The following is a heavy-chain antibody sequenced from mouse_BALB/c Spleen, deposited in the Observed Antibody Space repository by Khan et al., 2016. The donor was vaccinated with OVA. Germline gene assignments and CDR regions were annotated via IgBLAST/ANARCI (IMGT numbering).Heavy chain of an antibody. CDR3: ARRSV. CDR2: INYSGTT. V-gene: IGHV3-2*02. J-gene: IGHJ1*01. CDR1: GYSITSDYA. Sequence: EVQLQESGPGLVKPSQSLSLTCTVTGYSITSDYAWNWIRQFPGNKLEWMGYINYSGTTSYNPSLKSRISITRDTYKNQFFLQLNSVTTEDTATYYCARRSVWGAGTTVTVSS.